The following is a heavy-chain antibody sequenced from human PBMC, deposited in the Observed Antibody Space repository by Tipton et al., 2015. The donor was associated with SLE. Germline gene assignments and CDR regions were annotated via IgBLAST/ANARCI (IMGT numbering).Heavy chain of an antibody. J-gene: IGHJ3*02. CDR1: GGSIITTSYY. V-gene: IGHV4-39*01. CDR3: ARQESPNAFDI. Sequence: LRLSCTVSGGSIITTSYYWAWIRQPPGKGLEWIGTIYYSGSTYYNPSLKTRVTISIDRSKNQFSLKLSSVNATDTAVFYCARQESPNAFDIWGQGTMVTVSS. CDR2: IYYSGST.